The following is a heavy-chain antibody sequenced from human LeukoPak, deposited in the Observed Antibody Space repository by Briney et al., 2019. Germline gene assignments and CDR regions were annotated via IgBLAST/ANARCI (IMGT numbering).Heavy chain of an antibody. J-gene: IGHJ4*02. CDR2: IYDGGGT. CDR3: ARAYDSSAYYYGAFDY. CDR1: GFTVSSNY. D-gene: IGHD3-22*01. V-gene: IGHV3-66*01. Sequence: GGSLRLSCAASGFTVSSNYMSWGRQAPGKGLEWVSVIYDGGGTFYADSVKGRFTISRDNSKNTLYLQMNSLRAEDTAVYYCARAYDSSAYYYGAFDYWGQGTLVTVSS.